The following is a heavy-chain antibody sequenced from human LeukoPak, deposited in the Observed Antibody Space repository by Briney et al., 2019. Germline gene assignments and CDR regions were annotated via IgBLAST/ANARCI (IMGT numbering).Heavy chain of an antibody. CDR3: ARRGAAVGTDWFDP. D-gene: IGHD6-13*01. CDR2: IYYSGGT. J-gene: IGHJ5*02. V-gene: IGHV4-39*01. CDR1: GGSISSTSYY. Sequence: SETLSLTCTVSGGSISSTSYYWGWIRQPPGKGLEWIGTIYYSGGTYYNPSLKSRVTISVDTSKNQFSLKLNSVTAADTAVYYCARRGAAVGTDWFDPWGQGTLVTVSS.